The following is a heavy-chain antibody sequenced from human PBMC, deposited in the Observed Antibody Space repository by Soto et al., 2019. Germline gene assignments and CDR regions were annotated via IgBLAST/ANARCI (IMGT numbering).Heavy chain of an antibody. CDR2: ISYDGSNK. V-gene: IGHV3-30-3*01. Sequence: GGSLRLSCAASGFTFSSYAMHWVRQAPGKGLEWVAVISYDGSNKYYADSVKGRFTISRDNSKNTLYLQMNSLRAEDTAVYYCARGAIAVAGIIDYWGQGTLVTVSS. D-gene: IGHD6-19*01. J-gene: IGHJ4*02. CDR1: GFTFSSYA. CDR3: ARGAIAVAGIIDY.